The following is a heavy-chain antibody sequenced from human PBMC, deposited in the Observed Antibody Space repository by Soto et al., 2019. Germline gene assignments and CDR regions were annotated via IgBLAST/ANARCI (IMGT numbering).Heavy chain of an antibody. CDR1: GFTFSSYA. V-gene: IGHV3-30*14. Sequence: QVQLVESGGGVVQPGRSLRLSCAASGFTFSSYAMHWVRQAPGKGLEWVAVISYDGSNKYYADSVKGRFTISRDNSKNTLYLQMNSLRAEDTAVYYCARDRDYGDHFFYVWGQGTTVTVSS. CDR3: ARDRDYGDHFFYV. J-gene: IGHJ6*02. D-gene: IGHD4-17*01. CDR2: ISYDGSNK.